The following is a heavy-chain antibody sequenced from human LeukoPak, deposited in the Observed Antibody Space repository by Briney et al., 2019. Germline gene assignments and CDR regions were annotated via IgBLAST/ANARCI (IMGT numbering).Heavy chain of an antibody. Sequence: GASLRLSCAASGFTFSSYSMNWVRQAPGKGLEWVSSITSSSSYIYYADSVKGRFTISRDNAKNSLYLQMNSLRAEDTAVYYCARDRAVVVPAASYGMDVWGKGTTVTVSS. J-gene: IGHJ6*04. CDR2: ITSSSSYI. CDR3: ARDRAVVVPAASYGMDV. CDR1: GFTFSSYS. D-gene: IGHD2-2*01. V-gene: IGHV3-21*01.